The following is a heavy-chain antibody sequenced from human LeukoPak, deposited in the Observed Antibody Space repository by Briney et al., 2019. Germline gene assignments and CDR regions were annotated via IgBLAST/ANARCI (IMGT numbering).Heavy chain of an antibody. D-gene: IGHD2-21*02. CDR3: AKEPRHCGGDCFSLLDY. CDR2: ISGSGGST. V-gene: IGHV3-23*01. Sequence: PGGSLRLSCAASGFTFNSYSMSWVPQAPGKGLELVSLISGSGGSTYYADSVKGRFTISRDNSKNTLYLQMNSLRAEDTAVYYCAKEPRHCGGDCFSLLDYWGQGTLVTVSS. J-gene: IGHJ4*02. CDR1: GFTFNSYS.